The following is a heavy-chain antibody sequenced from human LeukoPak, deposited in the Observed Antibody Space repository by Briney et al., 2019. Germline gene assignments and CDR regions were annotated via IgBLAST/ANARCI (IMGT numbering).Heavy chain of an antibody. CDR2: ISGGSTTI. V-gene: IGHV3-48*01. CDR3: ARGGCSSTSCYYMDV. CDR1: GFTFSSYA. Sequence: GGSPRLSCAASGFTFSSYAMTWVRQAPGKGLEWVSYISGGSTTIYYADSVKGRFTISRDNAKNSLFLQMNSLRAEDTAVYYCARGGCSSTSCYYMDVWGEGTTVTVSS. J-gene: IGHJ6*03. D-gene: IGHD2-2*01.